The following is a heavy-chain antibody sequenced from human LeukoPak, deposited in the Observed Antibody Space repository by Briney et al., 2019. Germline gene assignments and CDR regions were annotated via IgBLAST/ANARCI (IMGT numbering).Heavy chain of an antibody. D-gene: IGHD2-15*01. J-gene: IGHJ4*02. CDR1: GFTFSSYTFSTYA. CDR3: ARWGHNCSGGSCYGGQIDY. Sequence: GGSLRLSCAASGFTFSSYTFSTYAMSWVRQAPGKGLEWVSAVSGSGVSTYYADSVKGRFTISRDNSKNTLYLQMNGLRAEDTAVYYCARWGHNCSGGSCYGGQIDYWGQGTLVTVSS. CDR2: VSGSGVST. V-gene: IGHV3-23*01.